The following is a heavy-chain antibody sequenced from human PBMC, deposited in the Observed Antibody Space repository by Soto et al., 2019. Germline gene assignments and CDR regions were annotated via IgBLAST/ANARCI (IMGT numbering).Heavy chain of an antibody. CDR2: IWYDGSNK. V-gene: IGHV3-33*01. Sequence: QVQLVESGGGVVQPGRSLRLSCAASGFTFSSYGMHWVRQAPGKGLEWVAVIWYDGSNKYYADSVKGRFTISRDNSKNKLSLQMNSLRAEDTAVYYCARDVGEYYDSSGYSVGYWGQGTLVTVSS. CDR3: ARDVGEYYDSSGYSVGY. D-gene: IGHD3-22*01. CDR1: GFTFSSYG. J-gene: IGHJ4*02.